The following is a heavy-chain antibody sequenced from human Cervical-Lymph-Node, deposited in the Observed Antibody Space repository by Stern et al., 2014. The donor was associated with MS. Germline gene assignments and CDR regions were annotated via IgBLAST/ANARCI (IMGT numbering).Heavy chain of an antibody. Sequence: VQLVQSGAEVKKPGSSVKVSCKASGGTFSRYGISWVRQAPGQGLEWMVGNIPVVGTAGYAEQCQVRVTITADGSTSTAYMELSSLTSADTAVYSCARGPYNRDFFEYWGQGTLVTVSS. CDR2: NIPVVGTA. J-gene: IGHJ4*02. CDR3: ARGPYNRDFFEY. CDR1: GGTFSRYG. V-gene: IGHV1-69*01. D-gene: IGHD1-1*01.